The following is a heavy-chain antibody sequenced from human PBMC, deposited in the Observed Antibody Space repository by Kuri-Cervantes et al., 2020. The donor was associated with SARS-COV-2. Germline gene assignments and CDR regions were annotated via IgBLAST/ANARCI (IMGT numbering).Heavy chain of an antibody. D-gene: IGHD1-26*01. Sequence: LSLTCAASGFTFSSYSMNWVRQAPGKGLEWVAVISYDGSNKYYADSVKGRFTISRDNSKNTLYLQMNSLRAEDTAVYYCAKGWGWEPDDYWGQGTLVTVSS. CDR2: ISYDGSNK. V-gene: IGHV3-30*18. J-gene: IGHJ4*02. CDR3: AKGWGWEPDDY. CDR1: GFTFSSYS.